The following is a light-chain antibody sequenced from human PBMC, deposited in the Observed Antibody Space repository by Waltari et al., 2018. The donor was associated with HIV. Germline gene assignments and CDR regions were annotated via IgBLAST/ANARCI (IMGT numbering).Light chain of an antibody. CDR3: QQFYKIPWT. J-gene: IGKJ1*01. Sequence: DIVMTQSPGFLSVAAGGRANIHCKATMSVLYEANSKNYLAWYQQKPGQPPKLLLSWSSTRESGVSARFSGSGSGTDFTLTINNVESDDAAIYFCQQFYKIPWTFGQGTKVKI. V-gene: IGKV4-1*01. CDR1: MSVLYEANSKNY. CDR2: WSS.